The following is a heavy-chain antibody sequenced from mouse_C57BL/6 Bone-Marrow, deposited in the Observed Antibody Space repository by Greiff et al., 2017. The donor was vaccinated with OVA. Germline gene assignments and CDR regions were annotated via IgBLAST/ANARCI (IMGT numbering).Heavy chain of an antibody. CDR2: SRNKANDYTT. J-gene: IGHJ2*01. D-gene: IGHD1-1*01. Sequence: EVNLVESGGGLVQSGRSLRLSCATSGFTFSDFYMEWVRQAPGKGLEWIAASRNKANDYTTEYSASVKGRFIVSRDTSQSILYLQMNALRAEDTAIYYCARDAGGSLDYWGQGTTLTVSS. CDR1: GFTFSDFY. CDR3: ARDAGGSLDY. V-gene: IGHV7-1*01.